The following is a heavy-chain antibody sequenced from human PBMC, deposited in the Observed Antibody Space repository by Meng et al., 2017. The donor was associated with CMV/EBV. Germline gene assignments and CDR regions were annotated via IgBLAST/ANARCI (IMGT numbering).Heavy chain of an antibody. Sequence: GGSLRLSCAASGFTFSGNHMSWVRQAPGKGLEWISVIYNDDSTHYVDSVKGRFTISRDDSKNTLYLQMNSLRAEDTAVYYCSYRYYFDYWGQGTMVTVSS. CDR1: GFTFSGNH. CDR3: SYRYYFDY. CDR2: IYNDDST. J-gene: IGHJ4*02. D-gene: IGHD3-16*02. V-gene: IGHV3-53*01.